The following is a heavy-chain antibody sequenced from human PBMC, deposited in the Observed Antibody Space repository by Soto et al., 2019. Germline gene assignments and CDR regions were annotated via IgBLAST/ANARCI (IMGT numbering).Heavy chain of an antibody. CDR2: ISSSSSYI. J-gene: IGHJ4*02. V-gene: IGHV3-21*01. CDR1: GSTFSSYS. CDR3: ARDGYGYNGLDE. D-gene: IGHD6-25*01. Sequence: GGSLRLSCAASGSTFSSYSMNWVRQAPGKGLEWGSSISSSSSYIYYADSAKGRFTISRDNARNSLYLQMNSLRAEDTAVYYCARDGYGYNGLDEWGPGTLVTVSS.